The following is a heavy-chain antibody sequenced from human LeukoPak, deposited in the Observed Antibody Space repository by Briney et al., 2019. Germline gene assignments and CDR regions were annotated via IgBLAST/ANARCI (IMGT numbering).Heavy chain of an antibody. Sequence: SETLSLTCAVSSGSIISSNWWRWVRQPPGKGLEWIGEIYHSGSTNYNPSLKSRVTISVDKSKSRFSLELTSVTAADTALYYCARGGYCSSTSCYVFDSWGQGTLVTVSS. CDR1: SGSIISSNW. J-gene: IGHJ4*02. D-gene: IGHD2-2*01. CDR3: ARGGYCSSTSCYVFDS. CDR2: IYHSGST. V-gene: IGHV4-4*02.